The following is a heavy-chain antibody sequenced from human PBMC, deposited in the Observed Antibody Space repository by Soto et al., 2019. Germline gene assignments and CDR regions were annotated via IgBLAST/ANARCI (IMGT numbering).Heavy chain of an antibody. CDR2: ISGSGGST. Sequence: GGSLRLSCAASGFTFSSYAMSWVRQAPGKGLEWVSAISGSGGSTYYADSVKCRFTISRDNSKNTLYLQMNSLRAEDTAVYYCAGDPDLYCSGGSCYSSRFDPWGQGTLVTVSS. D-gene: IGHD2-15*01. J-gene: IGHJ5*02. V-gene: IGHV3-23*01. CDR3: AGDPDLYCSGGSCYSSRFDP. CDR1: GFTFSSYA.